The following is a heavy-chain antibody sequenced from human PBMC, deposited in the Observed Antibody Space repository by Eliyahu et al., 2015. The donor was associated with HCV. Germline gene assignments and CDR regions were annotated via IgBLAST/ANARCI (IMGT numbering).Heavy chain of an antibody. CDR1: GFXFSRXX. Sequence: EVQLVESGGGLVQPGGSLRLSXXASGFXFSRXXMXWVRXAPGKGLEYVSGISSDGGSTYYADSVKGRFIISRDNSKNTLYLQMSSLRAEDTAVYYCVKDGGTRFLADWGQGTLVTVSS. CDR2: ISSDGGST. V-gene: IGHV3-64D*08. J-gene: IGHJ4*02. CDR3: VKDGGTRFLAD. D-gene: IGHD3-3*01.